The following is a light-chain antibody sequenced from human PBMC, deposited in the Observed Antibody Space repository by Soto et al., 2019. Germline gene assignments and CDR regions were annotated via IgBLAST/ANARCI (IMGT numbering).Light chain of an antibody. CDR1: QSISGR. J-gene: IGKJ1*01. V-gene: IGKV3-15*01. Sequence: EILMTQSPATLSVSPGERATLSCRASQSISGRLACYQQKPGQAPRFLMYGASTRATGIPARFSGSGSGTEFTLTISSLQSEDFAVYYCQQYDNWPRTFGQGTKVEV. CDR3: QQYDNWPRT. CDR2: GAS.